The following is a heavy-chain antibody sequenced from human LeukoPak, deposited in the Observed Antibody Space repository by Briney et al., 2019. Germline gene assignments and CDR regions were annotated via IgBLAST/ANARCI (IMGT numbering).Heavy chain of an antibody. V-gene: IGHV4-59*08. J-gene: IGHJ4*02. D-gene: IGHD1-26*01. Sequence: SETLSLTCTVSGGSINTYYWSWTRQPPGKGLEWIGNIYYSGSTNYNPSLRSRVTISLDTPTNQFSLKLSSVTAADTAVYYCARHTGGIGLDYWGQGTLVTVSS. CDR3: ARHTGGIGLDY. CDR2: IYYSGST. CDR1: GGSINTYY.